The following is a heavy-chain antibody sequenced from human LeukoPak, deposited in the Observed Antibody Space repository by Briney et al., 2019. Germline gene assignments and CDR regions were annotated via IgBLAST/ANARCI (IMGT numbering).Heavy chain of an antibody. J-gene: IGHJ4*02. CDR2: INYNGNT. CDR1: GGPFSGYY. V-gene: IGHV4-34*01. CDR3: ARYGAPPPGVVDH. D-gene: IGHD4-17*01. Sequence: SETLSLTCAVYGGPFSGYYWSWIRQPPGKGLEWIGVINYNGNTNYNPSLKSRVTISVDTSNKQFTLKLTSVTAADTAVYYCARYGAPPPGVVDHWGQGTLVTVSA.